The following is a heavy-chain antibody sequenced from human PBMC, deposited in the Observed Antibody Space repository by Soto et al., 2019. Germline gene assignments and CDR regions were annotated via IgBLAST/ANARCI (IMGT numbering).Heavy chain of an antibody. CDR1: GGTFSSYT. J-gene: IGHJ6*03. CDR3: ARDRRGLGEGAYYYYYMDV. Sequence: QVQLVQSGAEVKKPGSSVKVSCKASGGTFSSYTISWVRQAPGQGLEWMGRIITILGIANYAQKFQGRVTITANKSTSTAYMALSSLRSEDTAVYYCARDRRGLGEGAYYYYYMDVWGKGTTVTVSS. D-gene: IGHD3-10*01. V-gene: IGHV1-69*08. CDR2: IITILGIA.